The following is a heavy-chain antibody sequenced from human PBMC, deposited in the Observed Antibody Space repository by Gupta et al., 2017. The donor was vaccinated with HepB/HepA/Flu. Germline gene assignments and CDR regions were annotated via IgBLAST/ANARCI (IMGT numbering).Heavy chain of an antibody. V-gene: IGHV1-2*02. CDR2: INPNSGGT. Sequence: QVQLVQSGAEVKKPGASVNVSCTASGYTFTGYYMHWVRQAPGQGLEWMGWINPNSGGTNYAQKFQGRVTMTRDTSISTAYMELSRLRSDDTAVYYCARVSSSWYAGGDYWGQGTLVTVSS. J-gene: IGHJ4*02. D-gene: IGHD6-13*01. CDR1: GYTFTGYY. CDR3: ARVSSSWYAGGDY.